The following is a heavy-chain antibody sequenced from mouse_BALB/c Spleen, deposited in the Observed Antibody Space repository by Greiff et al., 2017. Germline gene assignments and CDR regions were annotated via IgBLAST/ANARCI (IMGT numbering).Heavy chain of an antibody. Sequence: EVQLVESGPSLVKPSQTLSLTCSVTGDSITSGYWNWIRKFPGNKLEYMGYISYSGSTYYNPSLKSRISITRDTSKNQYYLQLHSVTTEDTATYYCARGITTVVATPYYAMDYWGQGTSVTVSA. V-gene: IGHV3-8*02. J-gene: IGHJ4*01. CDR2: ISYSGST. CDR1: GDSITSGY. D-gene: IGHD1-1*01. CDR3: ARGITTVVATPYYAMDY.